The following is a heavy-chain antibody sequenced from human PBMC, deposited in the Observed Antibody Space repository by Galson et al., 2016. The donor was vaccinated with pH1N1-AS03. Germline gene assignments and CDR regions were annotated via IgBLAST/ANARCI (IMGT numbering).Heavy chain of an antibody. D-gene: IGHD1/OR15-1a*01. CDR2: IRSTGTTI. CDR1: GFTSGSPAFGGHT. V-gene: IGHV3-48*04. J-gene: IGHJ4*02. Sequence: SLRLSCADSGFTSGSPAFGGHTMNWVRQAPGKGLEWISYIRSTGTTIYYADSVKGRFTTSRDNAKNSMYLQMNSLRVEDKAVYYCAREYGVRNNLDFWGQGTLVTVSS. CDR3: AREYGVRNNLDF.